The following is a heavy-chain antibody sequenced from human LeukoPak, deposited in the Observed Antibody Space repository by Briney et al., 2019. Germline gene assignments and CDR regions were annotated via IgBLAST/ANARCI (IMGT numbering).Heavy chain of an antibody. CDR3: ARLERQWPTFKYYFEY. J-gene: IGHJ4*02. CDR2: MQYTGST. CDR1: GGSISSYY. D-gene: IGHD6-19*01. V-gene: IGHV4-59*01. Sequence: PSETLSLTCIVSGGSISSYYWSWIRQPPGKGLEWIAYMQYTGSTSYNPSLKSRVTISLDSSNSQLSLKLKSVTAADTAVYFCARLERQWPTFKYYFEYWGQGTMVTVSS.